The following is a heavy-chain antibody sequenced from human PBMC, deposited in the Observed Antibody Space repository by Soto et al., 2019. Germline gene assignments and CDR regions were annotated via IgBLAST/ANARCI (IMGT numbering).Heavy chain of an antibody. CDR1: GFSLTTTRMG. Sequence: QITLKESGPPLVRPAQTLTLTCAFSGFSLTTTRMGVAWIRQPSGKALEWLALIYWDDDKRYSPSLKNRLTFSKDTATNRVVLTSTNITPDDTDTYLWRHAAAFHLLSFDRWGPGPLVTAAS. CDR2: IYWDDDK. D-gene: IGHD2-2*01. J-gene: IGHJ4*01. V-gene: IGHV2-5*02. CDR3: RHAAAFHLLSFDR.